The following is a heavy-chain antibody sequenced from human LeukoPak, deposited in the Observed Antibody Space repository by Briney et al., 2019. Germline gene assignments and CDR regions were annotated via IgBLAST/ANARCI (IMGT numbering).Heavy chain of an antibody. Sequence: SETLSLTCTVSGGSISSSSYYWGWIRQPPGKGLEWIGNIYYSGSTYYNPSLKSRVTISVDTAKNQFSLKLSSVTAADTAVYYCARGRAVAGTSYYFDYWGQGTLVTVSS. V-gene: IGHV4-39*07. J-gene: IGHJ4*02. CDR2: IYYSGST. D-gene: IGHD6-19*01. CDR1: GGSISSSSYY. CDR3: ARGRAVAGTSYYFDY.